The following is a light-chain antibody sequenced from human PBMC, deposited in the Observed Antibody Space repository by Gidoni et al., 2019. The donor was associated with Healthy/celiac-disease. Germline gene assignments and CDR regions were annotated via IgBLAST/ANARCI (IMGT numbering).Light chain of an antibody. V-gene: IGKV1-39*01. J-gene: IGKJ1*01. CDR1: QSISSY. CDR2: AAF. CDR3: QQSYSTSWT. Sequence: DIQMTQSPSSLSASVGDRVTITCRAIQSISSYLNWYQQKPGKAPKLLIYAAFSLQSGVPSRFSGSVSGTDFTLTISSLQPEDFATYYCQQSYSTSWTFGQGTKVEIK.